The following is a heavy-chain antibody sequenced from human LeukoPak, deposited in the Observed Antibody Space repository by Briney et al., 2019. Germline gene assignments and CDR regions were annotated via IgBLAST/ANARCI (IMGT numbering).Heavy chain of an antibody. CDR1: GGSMSSVHW. CDR3: ATVSEATINGY. J-gene: IGHJ4*02. CDR2: IYHSGST. D-gene: IGHD5-12*01. V-gene: IGHV4-4*02. Sequence: SETLSLTCAVSGGSMSSVHWWSWVRQPPGRGLQWLGEIYHSGSTNYNPSLKSRVTISVDKSKNQFSLKLSSVTAADTAVYYCATVSEATINGYWGQGTLVTVSS.